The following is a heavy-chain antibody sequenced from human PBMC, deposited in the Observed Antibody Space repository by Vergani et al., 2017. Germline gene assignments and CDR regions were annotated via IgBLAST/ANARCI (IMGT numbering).Heavy chain of an antibody. D-gene: IGHD3-10*01. CDR3: ARGITMVRGVIKSYFDY. CDR1: GFTFSSYG. CDR2: IWYDGSNK. V-gene: IGHV3-33*01. Sequence: VQLVESGGGLVKPGRSLRLSCAASGFTFSSYGMHWVRQAPGKGLEWVAVIWYDGSNKYYADSVKGRFTISRDDSKNTLYLQMNSLRAEDTAVYYCARGITMVRGVIKSYFDYWGQGTLVTVSS. J-gene: IGHJ4*02.